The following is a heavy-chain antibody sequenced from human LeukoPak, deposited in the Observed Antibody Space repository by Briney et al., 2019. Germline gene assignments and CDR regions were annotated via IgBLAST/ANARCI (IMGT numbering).Heavy chain of an antibody. Sequence: SETLSLTCAVYGGSFSGYYWSWIRQPPGKGLEWIGEINHSGSTNYNPSLKSRVTISVDTSKNQFSLKLSSVTAADTAVYYCARKRRNPHYYDGSGSMQSYFDYWGQGTLFTVS. D-gene: IGHD3-22*01. J-gene: IGHJ4*02. V-gene: IGHV4-34*01. CDR1: GGSFSGYY. CDR3: ARKRRNPHYYDGSGSMQSYFDY. CDR2: INHSGST.